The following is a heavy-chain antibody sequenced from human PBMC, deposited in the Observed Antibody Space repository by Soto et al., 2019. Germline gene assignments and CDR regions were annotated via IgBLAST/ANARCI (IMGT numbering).Heavy chain of an antibody. D-gene: IGHD5-12*01. J-gene: IGHJ4*02. CDR1: GFTFRDFA. Sequence: QLGGSLRLSCAASGFTFRDFALSWVRQAPGKGLEWISSISGSGDKTYYADSVKGRFSISRDNSKNTLFLQMNSLRAEDTAVYYCAKRAIVSMNLYFDSWGQGTEVTVSS. CDR2: ISGSGDKT. CDR3: AKRAIVSMNLYFDS. V-gene: IGHV3-23*01.